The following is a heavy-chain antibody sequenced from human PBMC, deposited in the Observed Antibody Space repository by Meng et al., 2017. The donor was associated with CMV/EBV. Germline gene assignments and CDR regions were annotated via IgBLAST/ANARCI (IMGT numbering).Heavy chain of an antibody. CDR1: GFTFSSYS. J-gene: IGHJ5*02. V-gene: IGHV3-21*01. CDR3: ERDLELRPWFDP. D-gene: IGHD1-7*01. Sequence: GESLKISCAASGFTFSSYSMNWVRQAPGKGLEWVSSISSSSSYIYYADSVKGRFTISRDNAKNSLYLQMNSLRAEDTAVYYCERDLELRPWFDPWGQGTLVTVSS. CDR2: ISSSSSYI.